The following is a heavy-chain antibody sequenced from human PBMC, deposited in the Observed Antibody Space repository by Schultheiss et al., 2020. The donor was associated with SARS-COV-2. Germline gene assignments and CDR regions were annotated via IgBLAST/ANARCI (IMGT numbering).Heavy chain of an antibody. Sequence: SQTLSLTCSVSGGFISSYYWNWIRQPPGKGLEWVGYIYDSGTTNYNPSLKSRVTISVDTSKNQFSLKVRSVTAADTAVYYCARMPLYYYYYYMDVWGKGTTVTVSS. D-gene: IGHD2-2*01. CDR1: GGFISSYY. V-gene: IGHV4-59*01. J-gene: IGHJ6*03. CDR2: IYDSGTT. CDR3: ARMPLYYYYYYMDV.